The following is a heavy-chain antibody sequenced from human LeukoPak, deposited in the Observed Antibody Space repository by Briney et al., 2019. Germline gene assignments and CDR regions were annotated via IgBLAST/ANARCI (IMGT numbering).Heavy chain of an antibody. CDR3: AKDMAAYYYASGNIDY. Sequence: GGSLRLSCAASGFTFDDYAMHWVRQAPGKGLEWVSLISWDGGGTYYANTVKGRFTISRDNSKNSLYLQMNSLRAEDTALYYCAKDMAAYYYASGNIDYWGQGTLVTVSS. V-gene: IGHV3-43D*03. CDR2: ISWDGGGT. CDR1: GFTFDDYA. D-gene: IGHD3-10*01. J-gene: IGHJ4*02.